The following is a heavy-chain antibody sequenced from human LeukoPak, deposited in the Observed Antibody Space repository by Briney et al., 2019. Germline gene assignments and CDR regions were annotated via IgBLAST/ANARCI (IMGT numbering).Heavy chain of an antibody. J-gene: IGHJ4*02. CDR3: AINSGYYSPDTLDY. Sequence: ASETLSLTCTISGGSISTFYWSWIRQPAGKGLEWIGRIYTSGSTNYNPSLKSRVTMSVDTSKNRFSLKLSSVTAADTAVYYCAINSGYYSPDTLDYWGQGTLVTVSS. CDR2: IYTSGST. D-gene: IGHD3-22*01. V-gene: IGHV4-4*07. CDR1: GGSISTFY.